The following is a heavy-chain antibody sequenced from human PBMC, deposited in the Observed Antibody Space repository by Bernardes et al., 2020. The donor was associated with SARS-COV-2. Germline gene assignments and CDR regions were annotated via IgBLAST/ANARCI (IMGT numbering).Heavy chain of an antibody. V-gene: IGHV4-34*01. J-gene: IGHJ6*02. Sequence: SATLSLTCAVYGGSFSGYYWRWIRPPPGKGLEWIGEINHSGSTNYNPSLKSRVTISVDTSKNQFSLKLSSVTAADTAVYYCARGIRILYSSSWYKPYYGMDVWGQGTTVTVSS. CDR1: GGSFSGYY. CDR2: INHSGST. CDR3: ARGIRILYSSSWYKPYYGMDV. D-gene: IGHD6-13*01.